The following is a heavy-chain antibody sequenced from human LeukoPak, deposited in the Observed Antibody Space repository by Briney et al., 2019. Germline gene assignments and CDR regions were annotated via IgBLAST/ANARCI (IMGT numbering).Heavy chain of an antibody. V-gene: IGHV4-34*01. D-gene: IGHD5-24*01. J-gene: IGHJ4*02. CDR3: ARVRRRWLQPAGGFDY. Sequence: SETLSLTCTVSGGSISSYYWSWIRQPPGKGLEWIGEINHSGSTNYNPSLKSRVTISVDTSKNQFSLKLSSVTAADTAVYYCARVRRRWLQPAGGFDYWGQGTLVTVSS. CDR2: INHSGST. CDR1: GGSISSYY.